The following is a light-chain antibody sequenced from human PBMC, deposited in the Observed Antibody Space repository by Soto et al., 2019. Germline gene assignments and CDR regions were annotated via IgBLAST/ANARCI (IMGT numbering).Light chain of an antibody. CDR3: QKYNSAPLT. CDR2: AAS. V-gene: IGKV1-27*01. J-gene: IGKJ4*01. Sequence: DIQVTQSPSSLSASLGDRVTITCRANQAIGGYLAWFQQQPGNVPKLLIYAASALQSGVPSRFSGSGSGTDFTLTISSLQPEDIATYYCQKYNSAPLTFGGGTKVEI. CDR1: QAIGGY.